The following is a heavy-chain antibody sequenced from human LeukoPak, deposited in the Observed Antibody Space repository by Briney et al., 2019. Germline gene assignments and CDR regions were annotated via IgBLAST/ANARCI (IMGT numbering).Heavy chain of an antibody. Sequence: ASVKVSCKASGYTFTGYYMHWVRQAPGQGLEWMGWMNPNSGGTNYAQKFQGRVTMTRDTSISTAYMELSRLRSDDTAVYYCATDPGDIVVVPAASHAFDIWGQGTMVTVPS. V-gene: IGHV1-2*02. D-gene: IGHD2-2*01. CDR3: ATDPGDIVVVPAASHAFDI. J-gene: IGHJ3*02. CDR2: MNPNSGGT. CDR1: GYTFTGYY.